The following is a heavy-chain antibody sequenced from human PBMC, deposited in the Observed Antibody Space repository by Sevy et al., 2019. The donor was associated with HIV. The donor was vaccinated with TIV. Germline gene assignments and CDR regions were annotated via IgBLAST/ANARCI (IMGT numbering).Heavy chain of an antibody. CDR3: AKDSMVRGALGYFQH. CDR1: GFTFDDYA. D-gene: IGHD3-10*01. V-gene: IGHV3-43D*04. CDR2: ISWDGGST. J-gene: IGHJ1*01. Sequence: GGSLRLSCAASGFTFDDYAMHWVRQAPGQGLEWVSLISWDGGSTYYADSVKGRFTISRDNSKNSLYLQMNSLRAEDTALYYCAKDSMVRGALGYFQHWGQGTLVTVSS.